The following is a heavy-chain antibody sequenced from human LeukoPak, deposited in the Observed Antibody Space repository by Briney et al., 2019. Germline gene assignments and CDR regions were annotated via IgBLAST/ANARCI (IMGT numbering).Heavy chain of an antibody. CDR3: ARCNNGDEFYNYYYVDV. CDR1: VFTFSIYS. J-gene: IGHJ6*03. V-gene: IGHV3-21*01. D-gene: IGHD2-8*01. CDR2: ISSSRSYI. Sequence: GGTLRLSCAVSVFTFSIYSMNWVRQAPGKGLEWVLAISSSRSYIYYTDSLKGRFTVSRDNAKNSPYIQMNSLRSEETAVYYCARCNNGDEFYNYYYVDVWGKGITAIAS.